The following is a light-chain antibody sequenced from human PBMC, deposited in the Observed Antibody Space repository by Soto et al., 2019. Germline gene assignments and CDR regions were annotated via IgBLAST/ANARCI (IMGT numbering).Light chain of an antibody. CDR2: EVV. CDR1: KNDVGFYDF. Sequence: QSGLTQPPSASGSPGQSVTISCTGTKNDVGFYDFVSWYQHHPGKAPRLIIYEVVQRPSGVPDRFSGSKSGNTASLTVSGLQAADEADYFCKSYAGSNTYGFGSGTRSPS. CDR3: KSYAGSNTYG. V-gene: IGLV2-8*01. J-gene: IGLJ1*01.